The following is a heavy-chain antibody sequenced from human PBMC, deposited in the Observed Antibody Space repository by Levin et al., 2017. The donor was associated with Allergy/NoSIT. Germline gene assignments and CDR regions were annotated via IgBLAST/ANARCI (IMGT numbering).Heavy chain of an antibody. J-gene: IGHJ1*01. D-gene: IGHD4-17*01. V-gene: IGHV4-59*08. CDR3: ARHSDHLRPFQH. Sequence: KPSETLSLTCTVSGGSISSYYWSWIRQPPGKGLEWIGYIYYSGSTNYNPSLKSRVTISVDTSKNQFSLKLSSVTAADTAVYYCARHSDHLRPFQHWGQGTLVTVSS. CDR1: GGSISSYY. CDR2: IYYSGST.